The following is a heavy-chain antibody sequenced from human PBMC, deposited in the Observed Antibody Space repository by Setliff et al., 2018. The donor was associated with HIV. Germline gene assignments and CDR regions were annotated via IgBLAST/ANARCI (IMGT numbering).Heavy chain of an antibody. V-gene: IGHV1-69*13. J-gene: IGHJ4*02. CDR3: AGDPTGGAARFDY. D-gene: IGHD6-6*01. CDR1: GGTFSSYV. CDR2: IIPIFGTA. Sequence: SVKVSCKASGGTFSSYVISWVRQAPGQGLEWMGGIIPIFGTANYAQRFQRRLTITADESTNTAYMELSSLKSEDTAVYYCAGDPTGGAARFDYWGQGTLVTVSS.